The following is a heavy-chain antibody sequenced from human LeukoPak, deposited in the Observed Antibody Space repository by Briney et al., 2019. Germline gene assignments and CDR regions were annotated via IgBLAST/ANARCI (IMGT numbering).Heavy chain of an antibody. CDR3: ARDPRRYSSGWTGGGFDP. CDR2: TYYRSKWYN. D-gene: IGHD6-19*01. Sequence: SQTLSLTCAISGDSVSSNSAAWNWIRQSPLRGLEWLGRTYYRSKWYNDYAVSVKSRITINPDTSKNQFSLQLNSVTPEDTAVYYCARDPRRYSSGWTGGGFDPWGQGTLVTVSS. V-gene: IGHV6-1*01. J-gene: IGHJ5*02. CDR1: GDSVSSNSAA.